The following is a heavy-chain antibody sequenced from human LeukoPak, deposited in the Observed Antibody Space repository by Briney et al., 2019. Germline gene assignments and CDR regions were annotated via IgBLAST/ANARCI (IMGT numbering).Heavy chain of an antibody. Sequence: GGSLRLSCAASGFTFSSYGMHWVRQAPGNGLEWVAVISYDGSNKYYADSVKGRFTISRDNSKNTLYLQMNSLRAEDTAVYYCAKGGSALGYWGQGTLVTVSS. V-gene: IGHV3-30*18. CDR1: GFTFSSYG. CDR2: ISYDGSNK. D-gene: IGHD6-25*01. CDR3: AKGGSALGY. J-gene: IGHJ4*02.